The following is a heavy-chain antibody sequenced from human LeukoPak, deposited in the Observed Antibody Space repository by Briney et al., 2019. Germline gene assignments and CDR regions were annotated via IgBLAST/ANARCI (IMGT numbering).Heavy chain of an antibody. V-gene: IGHV1-18*01. D-gene: IGHD3-3*01. CDR3: ARERDTVLAPYFDY. CDR2: ISTYNGDT. CDR1: GYAFIRYP. J-gene: IGHJ4*02. Sequence: GASVKVSCKACGYAFIRYPIIWVRQAPGQGLEWMGWISTYNGDTTYAQKFQDRVSMTTDTSTGTASMELRSLRSDDTAVYYCARERDTVLAPYFDYWGQGTLVTVSP.